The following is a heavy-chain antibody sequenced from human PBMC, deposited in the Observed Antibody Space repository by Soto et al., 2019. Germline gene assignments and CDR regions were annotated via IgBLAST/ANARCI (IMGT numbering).Heavy chain of an antibody. V-gene: IGHV4-31*03. J-gene: IGHJ6*02. D-gene: IGHD6-13*01. CDR1: GGSISSGGYY. CDR2: IYYSGST. CDR3: ARGNSSSWYYYGMDV. Sequence: PSETLSLTCTVSGGSISSGGYYWSWIRQHPGKGLEWIGYIYYSGSTYYNPSLKSRVTISVDTSKNQFSLKLSSVTAADTAVYYCARGNSSSWYYYGMDVWGQGTTVTVSS.